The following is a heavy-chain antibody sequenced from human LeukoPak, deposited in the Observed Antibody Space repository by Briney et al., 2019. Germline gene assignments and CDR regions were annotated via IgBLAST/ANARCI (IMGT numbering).Heavy chain of an antibody. J-gene: IGHJ4*02. CDR3: TRVSKGYCGGDCYSDY. CDR1: GYIFAAYY. Sequence: ASVKVSCKTSGYIFAAYYLNWVRQAPGQGLEWMGWINPNSGGTNYAQKFQGRVTMTRDTSISTAYMELSRLRSDDSAVYYCTRVSKGYCGGDCYSDYWGQGTLVTVSS. CDR2: INPNSGGT. V-gene: IGHV1-2*02. D-gene: IGHD2-21*02.